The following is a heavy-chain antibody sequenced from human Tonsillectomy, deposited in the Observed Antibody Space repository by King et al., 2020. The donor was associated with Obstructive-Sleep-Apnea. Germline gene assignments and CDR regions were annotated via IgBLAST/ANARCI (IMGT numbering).Heavy chain of an antibody. Sequence: VQLQESGPGLVKPSHTLSLTCTVPGGSISSGDYYWKWIRQPPGKGLDWFWSIYYSVSTYYNPSLKSRGTISPDTSKNQFSLKVNSMTDADTAVYYCARKGKWLQSLPFDYWGQGTLVTVSA. CDR2: IYYSVST. CDR3: ARKGKWLQSLPFDY. D-gene: IGHD5-24*01. V-gene: IGHV4-30-4*01. CDR1: GGSISSGDYY. J-gene: IGHJ4*02.